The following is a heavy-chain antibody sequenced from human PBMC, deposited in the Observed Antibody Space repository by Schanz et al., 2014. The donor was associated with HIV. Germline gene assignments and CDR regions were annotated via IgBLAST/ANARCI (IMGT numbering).Heavy chain of an antibody. J-gene: IGHJ4*02. CDR2: ISGGGGST. CDR3: ARNRGLIAASGTTDY. CDR1: GFTFSSYA. D-gene: IGHD6-13*01. Sequence: EVQLLESGGGLVQPGGSLRLSCTASGFTFSSYAMTWVRQAPGKGLKWVSAISGGGGSTYYADSVKGRFTISRDNSKNTLYLQMNSLRAEDTAVYYCARNRGLIAASGTTDYWGQGTLVTVSS. V-gene: IGHV3-23*01.